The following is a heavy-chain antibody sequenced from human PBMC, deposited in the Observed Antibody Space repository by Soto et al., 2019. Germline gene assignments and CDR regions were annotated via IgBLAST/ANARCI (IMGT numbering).Heavy chain of an antibody. Sequence: QVQLVESGGGVVQPGRSLRLSCAASGFTFSSYGMHWVRQAPGKGLEWVAGIWYDGSNKYYADSVKGRFTISRDNSKNTLYLQMNSRRAEDTAVYYCARDEDTRGFDYWCQGTLVTVSS. CDR2: IWYDGSNK. D-gene: IGHD2-15*01. V-gene: IGHV3-33*01. CDR3: ARDEDTRGFDY. CDR1: GFTFSSYG. J-gene: IGHJ4*02.